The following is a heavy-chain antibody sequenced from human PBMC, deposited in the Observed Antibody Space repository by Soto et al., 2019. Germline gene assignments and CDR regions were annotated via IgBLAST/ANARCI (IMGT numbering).Heavy chain of an antibody. CDR2: IGAFNGNT. Sequence: HVQLVQSGAEVKKPGASVKVSCKASGYTFTDFGIGWVRQAPGQGLEWVGWIGAFNGNTDYAQKFQGRVTMTADPPTSTAYMELRSLRSDDTALYSCVRLSDSFGYRGSYYFDHWGQGTLVTVSS. CDR1: GYTFTDFG. J-gene: IGHJ4*02. D-gene: IGHD3-22*01. V-gene: IGHV1-18*01. CDR3: VRLSDSFGYRGSYYFDH.